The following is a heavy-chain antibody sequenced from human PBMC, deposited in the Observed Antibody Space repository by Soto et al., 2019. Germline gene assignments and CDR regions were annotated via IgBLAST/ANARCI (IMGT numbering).Heavy chain of an antibody. Sequence: GGSLRLSCRVSGFMFSSYAMTWVRQVPGKGLEWVSSISGSGGSTYYSDSVRGRFTISRDNSKNTLYLQMNSLRAEDTAVYYCAKVFRGDSSGYYRWGQGTLVTVSS. CDR2: ISGSGGST. CDR3: AKVFRGDSSGYYR. J-gene: IGHJ4*02. CDR1: GFMFSSYA. V-gene: IGHV3-23*01. D-gene: IGHD3-22*01.